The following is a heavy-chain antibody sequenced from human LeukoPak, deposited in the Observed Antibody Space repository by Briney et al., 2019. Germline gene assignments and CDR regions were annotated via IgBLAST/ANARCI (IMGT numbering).Heavy chain of an antibody. CDR1: GFTFSSYA. J-gene: IGHJ4*02. D-gene: IGHD1-26*01. CDR3: ARDSGSCLALENYFDY. CDR2: ISYDGSNK. V-gene: IGHV3-30-3*01. Sequence: GGSLRLSCAASGFTFSSYAMHWVRQAPGKGLEWVAVISYDGSNKYYADSVKGRFTISRDNSKNTLYLQMNSLRAEDTAVYYRARDSGSCLALENYFDYWGQGTLVTVSS.